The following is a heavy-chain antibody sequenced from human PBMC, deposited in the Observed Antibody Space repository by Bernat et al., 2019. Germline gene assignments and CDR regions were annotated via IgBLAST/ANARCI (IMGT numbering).Heavy chain of an antibody. CDR1: GFTFSSYA. CDR2: ISYDGSNK. CDR3: ARGSRIRNYYYYGMDV. D-gene: IGHD2-21*01. V-gene: IGHV3-30-3*01. J-gene: IGHJ6*02. Sequence: VQLLESGGGLVQPGGSLRLSCAASGFTFSSYAMHWVRQAPGKGLEWVAVISYDGSNKYYADSVKGRFTISRDNSKNTLYLQMNSLRAEDTAVYYCARGSRIRNYYYYGMDVWGQGTTVTVSS.